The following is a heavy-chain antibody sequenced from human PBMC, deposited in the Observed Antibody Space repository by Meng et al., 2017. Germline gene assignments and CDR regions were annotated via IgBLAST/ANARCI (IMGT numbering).Heavy chain of an antibody. J-gene: IGHJ4*02. CDR3: AKPPYDSSVYYYDY. CDR1: GFTFSSYG. CDR2: ISYDGTNK. V-gene: IGHV3-30*18. D-gene: IGHD3-22*01. Sequence: VQLVECGVGGVQPGRCLSLSCAASGFTFSSYGMHWVRQAPGKGREWVAVISYDGTNKYYGDSLKGRFTISRDNSKDTLYLQMNSLRDEDTAVYYCAKPPYDSSVYYYDYWGQGTLVTVSS.